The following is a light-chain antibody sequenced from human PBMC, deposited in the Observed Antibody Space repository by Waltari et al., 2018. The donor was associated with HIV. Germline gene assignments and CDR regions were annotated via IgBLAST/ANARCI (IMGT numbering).Light chain of an antibody. Sequence: QSVLTQPPSVSGTPGQRVTISCSGSSSNIGSKTINWYQQLPGTAPKLLIYNNNERPSGVPDRFAGSKSGTSASLAISGLQSEDEADYYCAACDGSANYSPVVFGGGTKLTVL. CDR1: SSNIGSKT. CDR3: AACDGSANYSPVV. CDR2: NNN. J-gene: IGLJ2*01. V-gene: IGLV1-44*01.